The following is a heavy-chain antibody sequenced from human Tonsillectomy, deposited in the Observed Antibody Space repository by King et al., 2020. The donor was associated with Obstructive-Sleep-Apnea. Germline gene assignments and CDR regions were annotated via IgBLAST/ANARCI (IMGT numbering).Heavy chain of an antibody. J-gene: IGHJ4*02. CDR2: INHSGST. V-gene: IGHV4-34*01. D-gene: IGHD4-17*01. CDR3: ARDDYGERGGFDY. Sequence: VQLQQWGAGLLKPSETLSLTCAVYGGSFIGYYWSLIRHPPGKGLEWIGEINHSGSTNYNPSLQSRVTITVDTSKNQFSLKLSSVTAADTAVYYCARDDYGERGGFDYWGQGTLVTVSS. CDR1: GGSFIGYY.